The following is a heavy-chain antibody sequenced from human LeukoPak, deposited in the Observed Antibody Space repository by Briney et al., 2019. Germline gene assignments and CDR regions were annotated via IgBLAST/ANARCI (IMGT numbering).Heavy chain of an antibody. CDR3: ARLGAARIYDY. CDR2: IYYSGST. V-gene: IGHV4-39*01. CDR1: GGSISSSSYY. Sequence: SETLSLTCTVSGGSISSSSYYWGWIRQPPGKGLEWIGSIYYSGSTYYNPSLKSRVTISVDTSKNQFSLKLSSVTAADTAVYYCARLGAARIYDYWGQGTLVTVSS. D-gene: IGHD2-15*01. J-gene: IGHJ4*02.